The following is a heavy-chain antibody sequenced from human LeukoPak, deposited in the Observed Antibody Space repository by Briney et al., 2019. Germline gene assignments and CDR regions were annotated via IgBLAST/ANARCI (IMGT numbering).Heavy chain of an antibody. CDR2: IYTSGST. CDR1: GGSISSYY. Sequence: PSETLSLTCTVSGGSISSYYWSWIRQPPGKGLEWIGYIYTSGSTNYNPSLKSRVTISVDTSKNQFSLKLSSVTAADTAVYYCARQKISQVNSNRYMDVWGKGTTVTVSS. V-gene: IGHV4-4*09. J-gene: IGHJ6*03. CDR3: ARQKISQVNSNRYMDV. D-gene: IGHD1-14*01.